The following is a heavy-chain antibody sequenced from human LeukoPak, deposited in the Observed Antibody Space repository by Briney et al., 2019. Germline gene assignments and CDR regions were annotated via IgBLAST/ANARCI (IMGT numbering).Heavy chain of an antibody. Sequence: GGSLRLSCAASGFTFSSHSMNWIRQAPGKGLEWVSSISGSTSYISYADSVKGRFTISRDISKNTFYLQMNSLTAEDTAVYYCARDHRPEIQYYYMDVWGKGTTVAVSS. CDR1: GFTFSSHS. CDR3: ARDHRPEIQYYYMDV. CDR2: ISGSTSYI. J-gene: IGHJ6*03. V-gene: IGHV3-21*01. D-gene: IGHD1-14*01.